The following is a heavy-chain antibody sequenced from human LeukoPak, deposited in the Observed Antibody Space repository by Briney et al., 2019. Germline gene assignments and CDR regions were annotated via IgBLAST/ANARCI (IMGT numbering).Heavy chain of an antibody. Sequence: SETLSLTCAVYGGSFSGYYWSWIRQPPGKGLEWIGEINHSGSTNYNPSLKSRVTISVDTSKNQFSLKLSSVTAADTAVYYCARVRGYRTPRGFFDYWGQGTLDTVSS. CDR1: GGSFSGYY. J-gene: IGHJ4*02. D-gene: IGHD5-18*01. CDR2: INHSGST. CDR3: ARVRGYRTPRGFFDY. V-gene: IGHV4-34*01.